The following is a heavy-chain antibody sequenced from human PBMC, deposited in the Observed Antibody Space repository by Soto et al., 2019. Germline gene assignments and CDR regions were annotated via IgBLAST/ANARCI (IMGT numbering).Heavy chain of an antibody. D-gene: IGHD3-10*01. CDR2: IYSGGDT. Sequence: EVQLVESGGGLVQPGGSLRLSCTASGFAVRHNYMTWVRQAPGKGLEWVSLIYSGGDTAYADSVKGRFTIPRHTSQNTLYLQMDSLIAEDTAVYYCARKTDSIPSGGDAWGKGTAVTVSS. V-gene: IGHV3-53*04. CDR1: GFAVRHNY. CDR3: ARKTDSIPSGGDA. J-gene: IGHJ6*04.